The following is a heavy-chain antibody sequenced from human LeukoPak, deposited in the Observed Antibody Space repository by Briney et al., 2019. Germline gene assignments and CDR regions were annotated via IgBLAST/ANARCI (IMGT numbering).Heavy chain of an antibody. V-gene: IGHV3-30*03. CDR1: GFTFSSYG. Sequence: GGSLRLSCAASGFTFSSYGMHWVRQAPGKGLEWVAVISYDGSNKYYADSVKGRFTISRDNSKNTLYLQMNSLRAEDTALYYCARGYYDILTGYPIYFDYWGQGTLVTVSS. CDR2: ISYDGSNK. D-gene: IGHD3-9*01. J-gene: IGHJ4*02. CDR3: ARGYYDILTGYPIYFDY.